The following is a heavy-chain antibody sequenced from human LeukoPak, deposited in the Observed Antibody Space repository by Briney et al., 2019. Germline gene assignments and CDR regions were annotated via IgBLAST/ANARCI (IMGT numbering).Heavy chain of an antibody. V-gene: IGHV4-38-2*02. CDR3: ARELRFLEWLLTGEAFDP. Sequence: SETLSLTCTVSGYSISSGYYWGWIRQPPGKGLEWIGSIYHSGSTYYNPSLKSRVTISVDTSKDQFSLKLSSVTAADTAVYYCARELRFLEWLLTGEAFDPWGQGTLVTVSS. D-gene: IGHD3-3*01. CDR1: GYSISSGYY. CDR2: IYHSGST. J-gene: IGHJ5*02.